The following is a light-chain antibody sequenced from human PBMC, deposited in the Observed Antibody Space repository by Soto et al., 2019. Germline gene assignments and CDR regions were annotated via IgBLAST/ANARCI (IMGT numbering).Light chain of an antibody. CDR2: DAS. V-gene: IGKV3-11*01. Sequence: EIAVTKSPAALSLSQGXRATLSCRASKSVSSYLAWYQQKPGQAPRLLIYDASNRATGIPARFSGSGSGTDVTLTVRKLEPEDFAEYYCQTYGSSNTFGQVTKV. J-gene: IGKJ2*01. CDR3: QTYGSSNT. CDR1: KSVSSY.